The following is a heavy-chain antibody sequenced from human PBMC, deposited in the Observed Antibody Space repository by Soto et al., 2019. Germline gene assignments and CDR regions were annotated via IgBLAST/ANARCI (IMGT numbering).Heavy chain of an antibody. CDR3: ARRPGDYVDY. Sequence: GSLRLSCAASGFTFSGSWMSWVRQAPGRGLEWVATMNQDGSQKYYVDSVKGRFTISRDNAKNSLYLQMNSLRTDDTAVFYWARRPGDYVDYWGRGTLVTVSS. J-gene: IGHJ4*02. V-gene: IGHV3-7*05. CDR1: GFTFSGSW. CDR2: MNQDGSQK.